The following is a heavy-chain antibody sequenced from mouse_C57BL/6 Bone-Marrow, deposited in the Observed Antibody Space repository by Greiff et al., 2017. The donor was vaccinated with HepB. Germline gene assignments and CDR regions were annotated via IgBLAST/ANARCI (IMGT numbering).Heavy chain of an antibody. J-gene: IGHJ1*03. CDR1: GYTFTNYW. V-gene: IGHV1-63*01. CDR3: ARRDYYGPYWYFDV. D-gene: IGHD1-1*01. Sequence: LVESGAELVRPGTSVKMSCKASGYTFTNYWIGWAKQRPGHGLEWIGDIYPGGGYTNYNEKFKGKATLTADKSSSTAYMQFSSLTSEDSAIYYCARRDYYGPYWYFDVWGTGTTVTVSS. CDR2: IYPGGGYT.